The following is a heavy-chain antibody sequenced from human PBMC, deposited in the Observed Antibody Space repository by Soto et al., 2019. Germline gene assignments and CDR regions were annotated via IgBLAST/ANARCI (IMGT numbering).Heavy chain of an antibody. CDR3: AREGRIAVAGMGRGYYYYGMDV. Sequence: ETLSLTCAVYGGSFSGYYWSWIRQPPGKGLEWIGEINHSGSTNYNPSLKSRVTISVDTSKNQFSLKLSSVTAADTAVYYCAREGRIAVAGMGRGYYYYGMDVWGQGTTVTVSS. CDR2: INHSGST. CDR1: GGSFSGYY. V-gene: IGHV4-34*01. D-gene: IGHD6-19*01. J-gene: IGHJ6*02.